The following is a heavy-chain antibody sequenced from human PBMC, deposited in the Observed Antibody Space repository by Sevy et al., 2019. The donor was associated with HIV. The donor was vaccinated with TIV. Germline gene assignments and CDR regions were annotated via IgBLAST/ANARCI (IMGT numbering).Heavy chain of an antibody. J-gene: IGHJ4*02. Sequence: GGSLRLSCATSGFSLNDYAMHWVRQAPGKGLEWVSGINWDGSKKDYANSVEGRFTISRNNDKKYLYLQMSSLRREDTALYFCARGGFYFGSEDYYGKAGYDSWGPGTVVTVSS. CDR3: ARGGFYFGSEDYYGKAGYDS. V-gene: IGHV3-9*01. CDR1: GFSLNDYA. D-gene: IGHD3-10*01. CDR2: INWDGSKK.